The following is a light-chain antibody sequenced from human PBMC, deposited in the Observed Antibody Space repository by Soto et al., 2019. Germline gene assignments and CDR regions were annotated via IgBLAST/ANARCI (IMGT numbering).Light chain of an antibody. J-gene: IGLJ3*02. V-gene: IGLV7-46*01. CDR2: ATS. Sequence: QAVVTQEPSLTVSPGGTVTLTCGSSIGAVTSDHYPYWFQQKPGQAPRTLIYATSNKHSWTPARFSGSLLGGKAALTLSGAQPEDEAEYYCLLSYSGDSYLVFGGGTKLTVL. CDR3: LLSYSGDSYLV. CDR1: IGAVTSDHY.